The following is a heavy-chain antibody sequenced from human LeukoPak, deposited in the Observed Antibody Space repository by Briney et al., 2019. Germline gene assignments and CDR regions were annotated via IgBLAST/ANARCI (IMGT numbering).Heavy chain of an antibody. J-gene: IGHJ4*02. D-gene: IGHD5-12*01. V-gene: IGHV3-11*04. CDR2: ISSSGSTI. CDR1: GFTFSDYY. CDR3: AKALGYSGYFMDY. Sequence: GGSRRLSCAASGFTFSDYYMSWIRQAPGKGLEWVSYISSSGSTIYYADSVKGRFTISRDNAKNSLYLQMNSLRAEDTAVYYCAKALGYSGYFMDYWGQGTLVTVSS.